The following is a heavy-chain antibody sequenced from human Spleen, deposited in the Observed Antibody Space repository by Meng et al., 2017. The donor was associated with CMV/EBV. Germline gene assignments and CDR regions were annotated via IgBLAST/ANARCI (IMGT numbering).Heavy chain of an antibody. CDR3: AREGRSHQVGVSVY. Sequence: QVQLQQWGAGLLKPSETLSLTCPVYGGSFSGYYWSWIRQPPGKGLEWIGEINHSGSTNYNPSLKSRVTISVDTSKNQFSLKLRFVTAADTAVYYCAREGRSHQVGVSVYWGQGNLVTVSS. CDR2: INHSGST. V-gene: IGHV4-34*01. D-gene: IGHD2-21*01. CDR1: GGSFSGYY. J-gene: IGHJ4*02.